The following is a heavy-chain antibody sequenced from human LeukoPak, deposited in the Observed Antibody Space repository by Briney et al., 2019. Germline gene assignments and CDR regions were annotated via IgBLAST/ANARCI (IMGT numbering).Heavy chain of an antibody. CDR1: GGSISSGSW. D-gene: IGHD3-9*01. J-gene: IGHJ6*04. CDR2: IYHSGGT. Sequence: SGTLSLTCAVSGGSISSGSWWSWVRQPPGKGLEWSGEIYHSGGTNYNPSRKRRVTLSVDKSTNQFCLKLSSVTAADTAVYYCARLYYDTLTASLDAYALDVWGKGTTVTVSS. V-gene: IGHV4-4*02. CDR3: ARLYYDTLTASLDAYALDV.